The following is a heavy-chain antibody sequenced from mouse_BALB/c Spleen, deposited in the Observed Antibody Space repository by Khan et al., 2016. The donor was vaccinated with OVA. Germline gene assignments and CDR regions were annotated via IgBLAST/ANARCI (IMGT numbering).Heavy chain of an antibody. CDR2: ISTYSGNT. CDR3: ARPAYDGYYDY. Sequence: QVQLKQSGPELVRPGVSVKISCKGSGYTFTDYAMHWVKQSHAKSLEWIGLISTYSGNTNYNQKFKGKATMTVDKSSSTAYMELARLTYEDSAIYYCARPAYDGYYDYWSQGTTVTVSS. D-gene: IGHD2-3*01. V-gene: IGHV1S137*01. CDR1: GYTFTDYA. J-gene: IGHJ2*01.